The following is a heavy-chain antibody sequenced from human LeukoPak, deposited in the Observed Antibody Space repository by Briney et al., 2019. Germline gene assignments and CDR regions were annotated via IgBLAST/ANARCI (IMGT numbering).Heavy chain of an antibody. CDR3: ARDRVDFWSGYDAFDI. CDR1: GFTFRSYW. CDR2: INSDGSSI. J-gene: IGHJ3*02. Sequence: SGGSLRLSCAASGFTFRSYWMHWVRQAPGKGLVWVSRINSDGSSIAYADSVKGRYTISRDNAKNTLYLQMSSLRAEDTAVYYCARDRVDFWSGYDAFDIWGQGTMVTVSS. V-gene: IGHV3-74*01. D-gene: IGHD3-3*01.